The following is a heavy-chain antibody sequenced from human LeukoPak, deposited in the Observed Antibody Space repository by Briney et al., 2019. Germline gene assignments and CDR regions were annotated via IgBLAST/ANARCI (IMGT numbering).Heavy chain of an antibody. Sequence: PSQTLSLTCTVSGGSISSGGYFWSWIRQHPGKGLEWIGYIYYSGGTYYNPSLKSRVTISVDTSKNQFSLKLSSVTAADTAVYYCARIDSSGYYFDYWGQGTLVTVSS. V-gene: IGHV4-31*03. CDR1: GGSISSGGYF. J-gene: IGHJ4*02. D-gene: IGHD3-22*01. CDR2: IYYSGGT. CDR3: ARIDSSGYYFDY.